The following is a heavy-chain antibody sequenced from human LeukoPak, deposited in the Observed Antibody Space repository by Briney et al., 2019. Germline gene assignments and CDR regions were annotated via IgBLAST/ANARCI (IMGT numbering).Heavy chain of an antibody. CDR1: GGSISSCY. D-gene: IGHD3-22*01. CDR2: IYYSGST. Sequence: SETLSLTCTVSGGSISSCYWSWIRQPPGKGLEWIGYIYYSGSTNYNPSLKSRVTISVDTSKNQFSLKLSSVTAADTAVYYCARAIRGYYREDYYYGMDVWGKGTTVTVSS. J-gene: IGHJ6*04. V-gene: IGHV4-59*01. CDR3: ARAIRGYYREDYYYGMDV.